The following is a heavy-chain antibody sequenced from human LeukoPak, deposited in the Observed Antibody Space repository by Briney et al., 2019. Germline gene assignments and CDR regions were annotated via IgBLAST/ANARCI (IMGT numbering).Heavy chain of an antibody. CDR1: GYTFTSYG. Sequence: ASVKVSCKASGYTFTSYGISWVRQAPGQGLEWMGWINPNSGDTNYAQKFQGRVTMTRDTSISTAYMELSRLRSDDTAVYYCARYCSSTSCYEAFDYWGQGTLVSVSS. CDR3: ARYCSSTSCYEAFDY. V-gene: IGHV1-2*02. J-gene: IGHJ4*02. D-gene: IGHD2-2*01. CDR2: INPNSGDT.